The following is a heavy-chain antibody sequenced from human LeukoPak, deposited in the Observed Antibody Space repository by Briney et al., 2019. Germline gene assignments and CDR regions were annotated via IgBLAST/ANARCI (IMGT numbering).Heavy chain of an antibody. CDR2: ISGNGGST. Sequence: GGSLRLSCAASGFTFSNYGMNWVRQAPGKGLEWLSAISGNGGSTYYADSLKGRFTISRDNSKNTLYLQMNSLRAEDTAIFYCAKDRLRYCSGGGCYSPVDYWGQGTLVTVSS. D-gene: IGHD2-15*01. CDR3: AKDRLRYCSGGGCYSPVDY. CDR1: GFTFSNYG. J-gene: IGHJ4*02. V-gene: IGHV3-23*01.